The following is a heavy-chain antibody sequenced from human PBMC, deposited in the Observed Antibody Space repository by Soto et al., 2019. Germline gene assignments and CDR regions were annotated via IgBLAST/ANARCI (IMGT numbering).Heavy chain of an antibody. D-gene: IGHD1-26*01. J-gene: IGHJ6*02. CDR2: IYYSGST. CDR3: ARVSGSYYYGMDV. V-gene: IGHV4-28*03. Sequence: SETLSLTCAVSGYSISSSNWWGWIRQPPGKGLEWIGYIYYSGSTYYNPSLKSRVTISVDTSKNQFSLKLSSVTAADTAVYYCARVSGSYYYGMDVWGQGTTVTVSS. CDR1: GYSISSSNW.